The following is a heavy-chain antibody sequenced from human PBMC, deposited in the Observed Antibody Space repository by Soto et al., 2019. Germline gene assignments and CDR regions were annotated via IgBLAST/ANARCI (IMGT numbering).Heavy chain of an antibody. J-gene: IGHJ4*02. V-gene: IGHV3-53*01. CDR3: AKGGPGASSGLFES. CDR2: IYSDGTT. CDR1: GFIVTSNY. D-gene: IGHD3-10*01. Sequence: PGGSLRLSCAASGFIVTSNYMSWVRQAPGKGLEWVSVIYSDGTTNYAESVKGRFTISRDKSKNTVLLQMSSLRAEDTAVYYCAKGGPGASSGLFESWGQGTLVTVSS.